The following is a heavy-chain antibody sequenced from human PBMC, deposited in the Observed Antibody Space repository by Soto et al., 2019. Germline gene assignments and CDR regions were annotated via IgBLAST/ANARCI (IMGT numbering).Heavy chain of an antibody. CDR3: AASTTAADDAFDI. J-gene: IGHJ3*02. V-gene: IGHV4-31*03. CDR2: IYYSGGT. D-gene: IGHD1-1*01. CDR1: GGSISSGGYY. Sequence: QVQLQESGPGLVKPSQTLSLTCTVSGGSISSGGYYWSWIRQHPGKGLEWIGYIYYSGGTFYNPSLKSRVTISVDTSKNHFSLKLGSVTAADTAVYYCAASTTAADDAFDIWGQGTLVTVSS.